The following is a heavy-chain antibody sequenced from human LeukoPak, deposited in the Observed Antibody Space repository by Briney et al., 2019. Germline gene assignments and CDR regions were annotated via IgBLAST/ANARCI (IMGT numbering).Heavy chain of an antibody. Sequence: KISCKASGYTFTSYGISWVRQAPGQGPEWMGWISAKNGNTNYAHKLQGRVTMTTDTSTSTAYMELRSLRSDDTAVYYCARDHAALYYYYYYMDVWGKGTTVTVSS. J-gene: IGHJ6*03. V-gene: IGHV1-18*01. D-gene: IGHD6-6*01. CDR2: ISAKNGNT. CDR1: GYTFTSYG. CDR3: ARDHAALYYYYYYMDV.